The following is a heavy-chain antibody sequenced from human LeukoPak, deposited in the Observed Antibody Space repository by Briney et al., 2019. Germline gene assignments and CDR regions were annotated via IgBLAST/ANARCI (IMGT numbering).Heavy chain of an antibody. CDR3: AKDISTMVRGVTFGY. CDR1: GFTFDDYA. Sequence: PGRSLRLSCAASGFTFDDYAMHWVRQAPGKGLEWVSGISWNSGSIGYADSVKGRFTISRDNAKNSLYLQMNSLRAEDTALYYCAKDISTMVRGVTFGYWGQGTLVTVSS. V-gene: IGHV3-9*01. J-gene: IGHJ4*02. D-gene: IGHD3-10*01. CDR2: ISWNSGSI.